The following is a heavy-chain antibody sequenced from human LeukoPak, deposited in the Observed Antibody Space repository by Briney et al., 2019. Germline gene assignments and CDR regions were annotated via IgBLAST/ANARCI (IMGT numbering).Heavy chain of an antibody. J-gene: IGHJ4*02. CDR3: ARLTRSGLFVFDS. D-gene: IGHD6-19*01. CDR1: GYRFTDYW. Sequence: GESLKISCKGSGYRFTDYWIGWVRQMPGKGLDWMGIIYPRDSDTRYSPSFQGQVTISADRSITTAYLQWSSLKASDIAMYYCARLTRSGLFVFDSWGQGTLVTVSS. V-gene: IGHV5-51*01. CDR2: IYPRDSDT.